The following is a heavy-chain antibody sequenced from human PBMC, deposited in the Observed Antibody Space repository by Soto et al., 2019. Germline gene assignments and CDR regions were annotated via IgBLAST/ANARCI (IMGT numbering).Heavy chain of an antibody. V-gene: IGHV4-39*01. Sequence: SETLSLSCTVSGGSISSSSDYWGRIRKPPGTGLEWIGSIYYSGSTYYNPSLKSRVTISVDTSKNQFSLKLSSVTAADTAVYYCASPGEVTTDAFDIWGQGTMVTVSS. CDR2: IYYSGST. J-gene: IGHJ3*02. D-gene: IGHD4-17*01. CDR3: ASPGEVTTDAFDI. CDR1: GGSISSSSDY.